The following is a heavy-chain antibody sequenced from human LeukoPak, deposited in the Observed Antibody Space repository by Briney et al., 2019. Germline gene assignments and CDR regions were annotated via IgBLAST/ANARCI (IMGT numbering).Heavy chain of an antibody. CDR1: GGSISSGGYY. J-gene: IGHJ4*02. CDR3: ARVQQQLVRY. V-gene: IGHV4-31*03. D-gene: IGHD6-13*01. CDR2: IYYSGST. Sequence: SETLSLTCTVSGGSISSGGYYWSWNRQHPGKGLEWIGYIYYSGSTYYNPSLKSRVTISVDTSKNQSSLKLSSVTAADTAVYYCARVQQQLVRYWGQGTLVTVSS.